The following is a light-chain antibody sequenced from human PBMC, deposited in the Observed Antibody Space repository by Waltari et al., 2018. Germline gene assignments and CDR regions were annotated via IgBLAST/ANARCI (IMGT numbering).Light chain of an antibody. CDR2: DAS. CDR3: QQRSNWPRT. Sequence: EIVLTQSPATLSLSPGERATLSCRASQNIGSYLAGYQQKPGQPPRVLIYDASTRATGIPARFSGRGSGADFALTISSLEPDDFAVYYCQQRSNWPRTFGQGTKLEIK. V-gene: IGKV3-11*01. CDR1: QNIGSY. J-gene: IGKJ2*01.